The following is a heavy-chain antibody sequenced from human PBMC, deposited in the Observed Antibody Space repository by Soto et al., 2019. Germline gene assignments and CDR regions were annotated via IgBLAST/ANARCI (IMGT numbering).Heavy chain of an antibody. CDR2: INPNSGDT. Sequence: GASVKVSCKASGYIFTGYYMHWVRQAPGQGLEWMGWINPNSGDTNYTQKFQGWVTMTRDTPISTAYMELSRLRSDDTAVYYCATSRISIAVAGETEYYFDYWGQGTLVTVS. CDR3: ATSRISIAVAGETEYYFDY. D-gene: IGHD6-19*01. J-gene: IGHJ4*02. V-gene: IGHV1-2*04. CDR1: GYIFTGYY.